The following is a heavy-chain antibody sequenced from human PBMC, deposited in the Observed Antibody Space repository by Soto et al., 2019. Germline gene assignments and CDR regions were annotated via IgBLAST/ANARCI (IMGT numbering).Heavy chain of an antibody. Sequence: QVQVVESGGGVVQPGRALRLSCAVSGGIFSDYGMHWVRQAPGKGLEWLAIIINNGIIKYYADSVEGRFTISRDNSKNALYLQMNSLRAEDTAVYYCARDGPIQQHPDYWGQGTLVTGSS. D-gene: IGHD2-21*01. J-gene: IGHJ4*02. CDR2: IINNGIIK. CDR1: GGIFSDYG. CDR3: ARDGPIQQHPDY. V-gene: IGHV3-30*19.